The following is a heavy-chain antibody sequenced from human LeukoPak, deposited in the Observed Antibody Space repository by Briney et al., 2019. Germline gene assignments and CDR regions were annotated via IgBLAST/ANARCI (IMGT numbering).Heavy chain of an antibody. CDR3: ARDHPDCRGKSCLLFDS. V-gene: IGHV3-23*01. J-gene: IGHJ4*02. CDR2: ITSGGVTT. D-gene: IGHD3-10*01. CDR1: GFTFSTYA. Sequence: GGSLRLSCAASGFTFSTYAMSWVRQAPGKGLEWVSSITSGGVTTYYADSVKGQFTISRDNSKNTLDLQMSGLRAEDTAVYYCARDHPDCRGKSCLLFDSWGQGMLVTLSS.